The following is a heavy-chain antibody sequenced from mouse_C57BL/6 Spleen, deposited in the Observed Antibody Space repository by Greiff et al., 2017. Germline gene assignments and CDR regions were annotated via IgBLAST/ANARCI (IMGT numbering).Heavy chain of an antibody. J-gene: IGHJ2*01. Sequence: EVKLVESGAELVKPGASVKLSCTASGFNIKDYYMHWVKQRTEQGLEWIGRIDPEDGETKYAPKFQGKATITADTSSNTAYLQLSSLTSEDTAVYYCAGGDGYLYYFDYWGQGTTLTVSS. V-gene: IGHV14-2*01. CDR2: IDPEDGET. CDR3: AGGDGYLYYFDY. D-gene: IGHD2-3*01. CDR1: GFNIKDYY.